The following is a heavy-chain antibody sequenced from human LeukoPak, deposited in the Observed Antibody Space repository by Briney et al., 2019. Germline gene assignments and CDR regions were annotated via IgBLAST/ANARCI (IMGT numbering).Heavy chain of an antibody. CDR1: GGSISSSSYY. CDR2: IYYSGST. J-gene: IGHJ6*03. V-gene: IGHV4-39*01. Sequence: SETLSLTCTVSGGSISSSSYYWGWIRQPPGKGLEWIGSIYYSGSTYYNPSLKSRVTISVDTSKNQFSLKLSSVTAADTAVYYCARQRYESSGYYRPAYYYYYMDVWGKGTTVTVSS. D-gene: IGHD3-22*01. CDR3: ARQRYESSGYYRPAYYYYYMDV.